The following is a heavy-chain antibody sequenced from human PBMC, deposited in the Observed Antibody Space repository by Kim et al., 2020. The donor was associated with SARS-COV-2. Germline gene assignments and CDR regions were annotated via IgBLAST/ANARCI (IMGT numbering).Heavy chain of an antibody. Sequence: GGSLRLSCAASGFTFSSYWMSWVRQAPGKGLEWVANIKQDGSEKYYVDSVKGRFTISRDNAKNSLYLQMNSLRAEDTAVYYCAREVYSSSWGVEYFQHWGQGTLVTVSS. J-gene: IGHJ1*01. V-gene: IGHV3-7*03. D-gene: IGHD6-13*01. CDR3: AREVYSSSWGVEYFQH. CDR1: GFTFSSYW. CDR2: IKQDGSEK.